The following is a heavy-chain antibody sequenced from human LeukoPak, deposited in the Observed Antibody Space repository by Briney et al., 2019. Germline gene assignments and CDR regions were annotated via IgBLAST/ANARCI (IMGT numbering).Heavy chain of an antibody. D-gene: IGHD6-19*01. J-gene: IGHJ4*02. CDR2: IYYSGST. CDR1: GGSISSSSYY. CDR3: ARRGGIAVH. V-gene: IGHV4-39*01. Sequence: PSETLSLTCTVSGGSISSSSYYWGWIRQPPGKGLEWTGSIYYSGSTYYNPSLKSRVTISVDTSKNQFSLKLSSVTAADTAVYYCARRGGIAVHWGQGTLVTVSS.